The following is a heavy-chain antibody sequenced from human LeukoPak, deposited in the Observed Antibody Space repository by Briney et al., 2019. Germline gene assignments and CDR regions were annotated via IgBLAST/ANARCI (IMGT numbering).Heavy chain of an antibody. D-gene: IGHD3-16*01. Sequence: PSETLRLTCTVSVRSVNRGYQYWSWTRHRPGKGLEWIGIIHFSGDIYYNPSLTSRLTISVDTSKNQFSLRLTSVTAAEMAGYYCSSRGETTKGVDYWGQGALVTVSP. CDR2: IHFSGDI. V-gene: IGHV4-30-4*01. J-gene: IGHJ4*02. CDR3: SSRGETTKGVDY. CDR1: VRSVNRGYQY.